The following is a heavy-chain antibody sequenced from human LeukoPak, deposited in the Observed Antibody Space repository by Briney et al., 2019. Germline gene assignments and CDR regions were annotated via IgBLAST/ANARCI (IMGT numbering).Heavy chain of an antibody. CDR1: GGSISSYY. Sequence: PSETLSLTCTVSGGSISSYYWSWIRQPPGKGLEWIGHIHSNGNTNYNPSLKSRVTISVDTSKNQFSLKLSSVTAADTAVYYRARLRARDSSSWFPAADWGQGTLVTVSS. CDR2: IHSNGNT. CDR3: ARLRARDSSSWFPAAD. D-gene: IGHD6-13*01. V-gene: IGHV4-59*12. J-gene: IGHJ4*02.